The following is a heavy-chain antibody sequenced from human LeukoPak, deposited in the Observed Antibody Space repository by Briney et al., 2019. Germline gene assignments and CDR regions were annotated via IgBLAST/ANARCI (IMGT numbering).Heavy chain of an antibody. CDR2: IYHSGNT. V-gene: IGHV4-30-2*01. D-gene: IGHD3-3*01. CDR1: GGSISSGGYY. Sequence: SQTLSLTCTVSGGSISSGGYYWSWIRQPPGKGLEWIGYIYHSGNTYYNPSLKNRVTISVDTSKNQFSLKLSSVTAADTAVYYCARVVDERITIFGVVPGHVDYWGQGTLVTVSS. CDR3: ARVVDERITIFGVVPGHVDY. J-gene: IGHJ4*02.